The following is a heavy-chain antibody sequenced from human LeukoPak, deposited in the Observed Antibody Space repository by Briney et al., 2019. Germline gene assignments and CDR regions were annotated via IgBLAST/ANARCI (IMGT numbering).Heavy chain of an antibody. V-gene: IGHV3-30*03. J-gene: IGHJ4*02. D-gene: IGHD3-22*01. CDR3: ASLVVGYY. Sequence: PGGSLRLSCAASGFTFSDAYMHWVRQAPGKGLEWVAVISYDGSNKYYADSVKGRFTISRDNSKNSLYLQMNSLRAEDTAVCYCASLVVGYYWGQGTLVTVSS. CDR1: GFTFSDAY. CDR2: ISYDGSNK.